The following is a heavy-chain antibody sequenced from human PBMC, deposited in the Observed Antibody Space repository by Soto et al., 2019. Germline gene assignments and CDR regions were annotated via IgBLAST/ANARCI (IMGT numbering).Heavy chain of an antibody. J-gene: IGHJ3*02. Sequence: SETLSLTCTVSGGSISSYYWSWIRQPPGKGLEWIGYIYYSGSTNYNPSLKSRVTISVDTSKNQFSLKLSSVTAADTAVYYCASREAYCGGDCYPSDAFDIWGQGTMVTVSS. CDR3: ASREAYCGGDCYPSDAFDI. CDR1: GGSISSYY. V-gene: IGHV4-59*01. CDR2: IYYSGST. D-gene: IGHD2-21*02.